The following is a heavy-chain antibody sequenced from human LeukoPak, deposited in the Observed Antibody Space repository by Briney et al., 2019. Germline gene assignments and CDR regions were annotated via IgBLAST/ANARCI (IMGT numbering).Heavy chain of an antibody. V-gene: IGHV4-59*08. J-gene: IGHJ5*02. CDR3: TRDRFGGGWFDP. CDR2: IYYSGST. D-gene: IGHD3-10*01. Sequence: PSETLSLTCTLSGGSLSPYYWSWIRQPPGKGLDWIGYIYYSGSTSYNPSLKSRVTMSLDTSKNQISMNLTSVTAADTAVYYCTRDRFGGGWFDPWGQGILVTVSS. CDR1: GGSLSPYY.